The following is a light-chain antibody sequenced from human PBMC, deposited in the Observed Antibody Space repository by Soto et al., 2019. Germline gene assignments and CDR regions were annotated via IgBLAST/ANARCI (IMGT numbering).Light chain of an antibody. V-gene: IGKV1-9*01. J-gene: IGKJ2*01. CDR2: AAS. CDR1: QGINNY. CDR3: QQLNSYPYT. Sequence: DIQLTQSPSFLSASIGDRVTITCRASQGINNYLAWYQQIPGKAPKLLIYAASTLQRGAPSRFSGSGSGTDFTLTISSLQPEDFATYYCQQLNSYPYTFGQGTKLEIK.